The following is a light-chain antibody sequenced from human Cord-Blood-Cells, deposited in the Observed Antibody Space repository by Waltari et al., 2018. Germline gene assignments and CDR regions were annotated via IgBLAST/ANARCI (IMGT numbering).Light chain of an antibody. V-gene: IGKV3-15*01. CDR3: QQYNNWPRT. CDR2: GAS. J-gene: IGKJ1*01. CDR1: QSVSSN. Sequence: EKVMTQSQATLPVVQWERAHPSCRASQSVSSNLAWYQQKPGQAPRLLIYGASTRATGIPARFSGSGSGTEFTLTISSLQSEDFAVYYCQQYNNWPRTFGQGTKVEIK.